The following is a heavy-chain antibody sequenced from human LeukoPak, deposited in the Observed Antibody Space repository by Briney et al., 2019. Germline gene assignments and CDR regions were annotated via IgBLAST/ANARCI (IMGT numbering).Heavy chain of an antibody. J-gene: IGHJ4*02. Sequence: GASVKVSCKASGYTFTGYYMHWVRQAPGQGLEWMGRINPNSGGTNYAQKFQGRVTMTGDTSISTAYMELSRLRSDDTAVYYCARERARAAAGSWFGYWGQGTLVTVSS. CDR2: INPNSGGT. CDR1: GYTFTGYY. CDR3: ARERARAAAGSWFGY. V-gene: IGHV1-2*06. D-gene: IGHD6-13*01.